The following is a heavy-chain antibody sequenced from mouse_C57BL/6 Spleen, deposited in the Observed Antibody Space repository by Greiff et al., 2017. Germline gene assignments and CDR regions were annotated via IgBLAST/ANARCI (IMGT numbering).Heavy chain of an antibody. CDR2: INPSSGYT. V-gene: IGHV1-7*01. J-gene: IGHJ3*01. D-gene: IGHD1-1*01. CDR3: APYSYGSSSFAY. Sequence: QVQLQQSGAELAKPGASVKLSCKASGYTFTSYWMHWVKQRPGQGLEWIGYINPSSGYTKYNQKFKDKATLTADKSSSAAYMQLSSLTYEDSAVYCCAPYSYGSSSFAYWGQGTLVTVSA. CDR1: GYTFTSYW.